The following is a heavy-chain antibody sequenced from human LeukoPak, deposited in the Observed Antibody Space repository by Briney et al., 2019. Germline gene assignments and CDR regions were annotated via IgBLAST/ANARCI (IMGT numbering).Heavy chain of an antibody. J-gene: IGHJ4*02. D-gene: IGHD3-22*01. CDR1: GFTFWSYG. V-gene: IGHV3-48*01. CDR2: ISSSSSTI. CDR3: ARLDRYYDSSGPPGH. Sequence: GGSLRLSCAATGFTFWSYGMHWVRQAPGKGLEWVSYISSSSSTIYYADSVKGRFTISRDNAKNSLYLQMNSLRAEDTAVYYCARLDRYYDSSGPPGHWGQGTLVTVSS.